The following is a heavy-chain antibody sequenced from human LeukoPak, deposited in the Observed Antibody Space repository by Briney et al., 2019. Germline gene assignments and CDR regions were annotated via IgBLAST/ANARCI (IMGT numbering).Heavy chain of an antibody. CDR1: GGSFSGYY. D-gene: IGHD6-19*01. CDR3: ARATRGSQWLVTY. J-gene: IGHJ4*02. Sequence: SSETLSLTCAVYGGSFSGYYWSWIRQPPGKGLEWIGEINHSGSTNYNPSLKSRVTISVDTSKNHFSLKLSSVTAADTAVYYCARATRGSQWLVTYWGQGTLVTVSS. CDR2: INHSGST. V-gene: IGHV4-34*01.